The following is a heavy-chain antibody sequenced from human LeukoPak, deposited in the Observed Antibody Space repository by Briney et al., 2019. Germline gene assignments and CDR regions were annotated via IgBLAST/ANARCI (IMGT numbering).Heavy chain of an antibody. CDR2: IYTRGSS. J-gene: IGHJ4*02. D-gene: IGHD6-19*01. Sequence: SETLSLTCTVSGGSVSTYYWNWIRQPAGKGLEWIGRIYTRGSSHYNPSLKSRVTMSADTSENQFSLTLTSVTAADTAVYYCARGSWDSSGWWVDYWGQGILVTVSS. CDR1: GGSVSTYY. V-gene: IGHV4-4*07. CDR3: ARGSWDSSGWWVDY.